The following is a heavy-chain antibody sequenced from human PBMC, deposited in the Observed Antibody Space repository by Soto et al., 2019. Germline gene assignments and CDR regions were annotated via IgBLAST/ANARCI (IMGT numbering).Heavy chain of an antibody. CDR1: GYTFTSYG. CDR2: ISAYNGNT. D-gene: IGHD3-3*01. V-gene: IGHV1-18*01. J-gene: IGHJ5*02. Sequence: GASVKVSCKASGYTFTSYGISWVRQAPGQGLEWMGWISAYNGNTNYAQKLQGRVTMTTDTSTSTAYMELRSLRSDDTSVYYCARDDFWSGPNSFDPWGQGTLVTVSS. CDR3: ARDDFWSGPNSFDP.